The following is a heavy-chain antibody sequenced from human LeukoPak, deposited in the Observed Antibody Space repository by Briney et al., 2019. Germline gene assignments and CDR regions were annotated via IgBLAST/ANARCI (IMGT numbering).Heavy chain of an antibody. V-gene: IGHV1-8*01. Sequence: GALVKVSCKASGYTFTNYDINWVRQATGQGLEWMGYMNPNSGFTTYAQKFQGRVTMTRDTSISTAYMELSSLRSDDTAVYYCARVPRELGAYWGQGTLVTVSS. J-gene: IGHJ4*02. CDR3: ARVPRELGAY. D-gene: IGHD3-16*01. CDR2: MNPNSGFT. CDR1: GYTFTNYD.